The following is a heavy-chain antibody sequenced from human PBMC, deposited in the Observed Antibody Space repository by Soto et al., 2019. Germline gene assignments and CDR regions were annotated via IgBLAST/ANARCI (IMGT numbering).Heavy chain of an antibody. V-gene: IGHV3-49*03. Sequence: ALRLSCTASGFTFGDYAMSWFRQAPGKGLEWVGFIRSKAYGGTTEYAASVKGRFTISRDDSKSIAYLQMNSLKTEDTAVYYCTREVGVTTAFDIWGQGTMVTVSS. CDR2: IRSKAYGGTT. CDR1: GFTFGDYA. J-gene: IGHJ3*02. D-gene: IGHD4-4*01. CDR3: TREVGVTTAFDI.